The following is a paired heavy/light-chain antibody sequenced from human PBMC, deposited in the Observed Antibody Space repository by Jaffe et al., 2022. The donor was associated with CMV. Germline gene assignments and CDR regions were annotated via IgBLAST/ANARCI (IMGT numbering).Heavy chain of an antibody. CDR3: ASSNYGDYGFIDAFDI. J-gene: IGHJ3*02. CDR1: GFTFSDYY. D-gene: IGHD4-17*01. Sequence: QVQLVESGGGLVKPGGSLRLSCAASGFTFSDYYMSWIRQAPGKGLEWVSYISSSGSTIYYADSVKGRFTISRDNAKNSLYLQMNSLRAEDTAVYYCASSNYGDYGFIDAFDIWGQGTMVTVSS. CDR2: ISSSGSTI. V-gene: IGHV3-11*01.
Light chain of an antibody. CDR3: QQYYSFPRT. Sequence: VIWMTQSPSLLSASTGDRVIISCRMSQGISSYLAWYQQKPGKAPELLIYAASTLQSGVPSRFSGSGSGTDFTLTISCLQSEDFATYYCQQYYSFPRTFGQGTKVEIK. V-gene: IGKV1D-8*04. CDR2: AAS. CDR1: QGISSY. J-gene: IGKJ1*01.